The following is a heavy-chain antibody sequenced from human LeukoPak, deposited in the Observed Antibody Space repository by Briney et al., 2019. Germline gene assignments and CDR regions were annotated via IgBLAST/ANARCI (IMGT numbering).Heavy chain of an antibody. CDR1: GGSISSYY. Sequence: SETLSLTCTVSGGSISSYYWSWIRQPPGKGLEWIGYIYYSGSTYYNPSLKSRVTISVDTSKNQFSLKLSSVTAADTAVYYCARAIVVVPAATRGYAFDIWGQGTMVTVSS. CDR3: ARAIVVVPAATRGYAFDI. J-gene: IGHJ3*02. D-gene: IGHD2-2*01. V-gene: IGHV4-59*08. CDR2: IYYSGST.